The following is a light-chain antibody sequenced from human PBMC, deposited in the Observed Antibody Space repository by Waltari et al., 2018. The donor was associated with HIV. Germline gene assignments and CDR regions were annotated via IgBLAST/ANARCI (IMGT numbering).Light chain of an antibody. CDR2: AAS. J-gene: IGKJ5*01. CDR1: QGINNY. CDR3: QQLKSYPMT. V-gene: IGKV1-9*01. Sequence: DVHLTQYPSFMSSSVRDRVTITCRASQGINNYFAWYQQKPAKAPKLLIYAASTLQSGVPSTVSGSGSGTEFTLTISSLQPEDFATYYCQQLKSYPMTFGQGTRLDIK.